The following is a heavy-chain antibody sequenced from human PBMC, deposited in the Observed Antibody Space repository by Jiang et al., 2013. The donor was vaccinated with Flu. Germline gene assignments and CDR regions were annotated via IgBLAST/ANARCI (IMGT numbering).Heavy chain of an antibody. V-gene: IGHV7-4-1*02. CDR2: INTNTGNP. J-gene: IGHJ3*02. D-gene: IGHD1-26*01. CDR1: GYTFTSYA. Sequence: QSGSELKKPGASVKVSCKASGYTFTSYAMNWVRQAPGQGLEWMGWINTNTGNPTYAQGFTGRFVFSLDTSVSTAYLQISSLKAEDTAVYYCAREGWEFRSPGNDAFDIWGQGTMVTVSS. CDR3: AREGWEFRSPGNDAFDI.